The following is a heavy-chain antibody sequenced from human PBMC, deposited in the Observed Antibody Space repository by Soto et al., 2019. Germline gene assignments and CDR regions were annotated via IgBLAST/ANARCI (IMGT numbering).Heavy chain of an antibody. CDR1: GGSVSSGSYY. J-gene: IGHJ5*02. V-gene: IGHV4-61*01. D-gene: IGHD6-19*01. CDR2: IFYTGNT. Sequence: PSETLSLTCTVSGGSVSSGSYYWSWIRQPPGKGLEWIGYIFYTGNTYYNPSLKSRVTISLGTSKNQFSLKLNSVNAAYTAVYYCARVTNSRSNCGCSAQKFNACGEGTLVTVSS. CDR3: ARVTNSRSNCGCSAQKFNA.